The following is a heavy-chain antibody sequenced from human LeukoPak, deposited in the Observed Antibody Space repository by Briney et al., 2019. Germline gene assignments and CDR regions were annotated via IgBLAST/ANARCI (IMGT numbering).Heavy chain of an antibody. Sequence: QTQSLTCAISGDSVSSNSAAWNWIRQSPSRGLEWLGRTYYRSKWYTYYAMSVKGRITINSDTSKNQFSLQLNSVTPEDTAVYYCARGWGGNIDQWGQGTLVTVSS. D-gene: IGHD3-16*01. J-gene: IGHJ5*02. CDR1: GDSVSSNSAA. CDR3: ARGWGGNIDQ. V-gene: IGHV6-1*01. CDR2: TYYRSKWYT.